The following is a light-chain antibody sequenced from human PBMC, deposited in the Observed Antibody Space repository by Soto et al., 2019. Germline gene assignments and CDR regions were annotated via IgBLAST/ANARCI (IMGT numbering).Light chain of an antibody. CDR2: GAS. V-gene: IGKV3-20*01. Sequence: DIVFTQSPCTLSLSPGETATLSCRASQTVITSYLAWYQQKPGQAPRLLIYGASSRATGIPDRFSGSGSGTDFTLTISGLEPEDFAVYYCQQYGNSRGTFGQGTKVDIK. CDR3: QQYGNSRGT. J-gene: IGKJ1*01. CDR1: QTVITSY.